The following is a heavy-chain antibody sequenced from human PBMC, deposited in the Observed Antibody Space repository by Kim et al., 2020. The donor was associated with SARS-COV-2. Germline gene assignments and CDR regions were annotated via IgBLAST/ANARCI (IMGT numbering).Heavy chain of an antibody. CDR3: AKADCSGGSCYYFDY. CDR1: GFTFSSYA. V-gene: IGHV3-23*01. Sequence: GGSLRLSCAASGFTFSSYAMSWVRQAPGKGLEWVSAISGSGGSTYYADSVKGRFTISRDNSKNTLYLQMNSLRAEDTAVYYCAKADCSGGSCYYFDYWGQGTLVTVSS. J-gene: IGHJ4*02. CDR2: ISGSGGST. D-gene: IGHD2-15*01.